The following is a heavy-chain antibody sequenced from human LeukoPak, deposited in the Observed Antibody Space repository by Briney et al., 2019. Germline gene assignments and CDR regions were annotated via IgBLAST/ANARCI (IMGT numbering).Heavy chain of an antibody. D-gene: IGHD3-22*01. CDR2: INPNSGGT. CDR3: ARGPITMIVVVINDNWFDP. Sequence: ASVKVSCKASGYTFTGYYMHWVRQAPGQGLEWMGWINPNSGGTNYAQKFQGRATMTRDTPISTAYMELSRLRSDDTAVYYCARGPITMIVVVINDNWFDPWGQGTLVTVSS. J-gene: IGHJ5*02. CDR1: GYTFTGYY. V-gene: IGHV1-2*02.